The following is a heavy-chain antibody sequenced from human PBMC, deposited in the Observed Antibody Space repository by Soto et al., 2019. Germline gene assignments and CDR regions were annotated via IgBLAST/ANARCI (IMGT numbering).Heavy chain of an antibody. CDR3: VRNWRYYGGDYYYGMDA. J-gene: IGHJ6*02. Sequence: ITLKESGPTLVKPTQTLTLTCTFSGFSLNTGGVGVGWVRQPRGKAMEWLALIYWDDDERYRPSLRSRLNITXDXTXNXXVLTMNNMDPEDTATYYCVRNWRYYGGDYYYGMDAWGQGTTVTVSS. D-gene: IGHD3-10*01. CDR1: GFSLNTGGVG. CDR2: IYWDDDE. V-gene: IGHV2-5*02.